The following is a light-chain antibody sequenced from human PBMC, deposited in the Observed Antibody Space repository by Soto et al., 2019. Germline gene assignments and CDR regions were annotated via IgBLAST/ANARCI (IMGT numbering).Light chain of an antibody. V-gene: IGLV1-36*01. J-gene: IGLJ2*01. CDR3: AAWDDSLNGVI. CDR2: QDD. CDR1: SSNIGNNG. Sequence: QSVLTQPPSVSEAPRQRVTISCSGSSSNIGNNGVNWDQQLPGKAPKLLIYQDDLLPSGVSDRFSGSKSGTSASLAISGLQSEDEADYYCAAWDDSLNGVIFGGGTKLTVL.